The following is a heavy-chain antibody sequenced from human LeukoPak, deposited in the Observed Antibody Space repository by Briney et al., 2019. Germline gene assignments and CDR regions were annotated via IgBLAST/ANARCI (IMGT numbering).Heavy chain of an antibody. D-gene: IGHD2-2*01. CDR2: ISYDGSNK. CDR1: GFTFSSYA. CDR3: ARTEYCSPTSCKYASF. V-gene: IGHV3-30-3*01. Sequence: PGGSLRLSCAASGFTFSSYAMHWVRQAPGKGLEWVAVISYDGSNKYYADSVKGRFTISRDNSKNTLYLQMSSLRAEDTAVYYCARTEYCSPTSCKYASFWGQGTMVTVSS. J-gene: IGHJ3*01.